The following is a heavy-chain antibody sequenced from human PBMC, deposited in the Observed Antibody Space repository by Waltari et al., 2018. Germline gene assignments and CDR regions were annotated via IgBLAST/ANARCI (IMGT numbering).Heavy chain of an antibody. V-gene: IGHV3-30*01. Sequence: QVLLVESGGGVVQPGRYLRLSCAASGVTFNNYPLHWVRQTPGRGLDWVAVTSYDESNKFYADSVKGRFTISRDNSKNMLYLQMNNLRPEDTAVYYCARDPELWPTAIDYWGQGTLVTVSS. J-gene: IGHJ4*02. CDR1: GVTFNNYP. CDR3: ARDPELWPTAIDY. D-gene: IGHD1-7*01. CDR2: TSYDESNK.